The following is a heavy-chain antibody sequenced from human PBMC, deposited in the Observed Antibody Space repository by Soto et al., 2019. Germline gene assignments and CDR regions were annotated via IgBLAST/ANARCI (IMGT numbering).Heavy chain of an antibody. Sequence: QVQLVQSGAEVKKPGSSVKVSCKASGGTFSSYTISWVRQAPGQGLEWMGRIIPILGIANYAQKFQGRVTITADKSTSTAYMELSSLRSEDTAVYYCARDQCSSTSCQSYYYGMDVWGQGTTVTVSS. CDR3: ARDQCSSTSCQSYYYGMDV. CDR2: IIPILGIA. J-gene: IGHJ6*02. D-gene: IGHD2-2*01. V-gene: IGHV1-69*08. CDR1: GGTFSSYT.